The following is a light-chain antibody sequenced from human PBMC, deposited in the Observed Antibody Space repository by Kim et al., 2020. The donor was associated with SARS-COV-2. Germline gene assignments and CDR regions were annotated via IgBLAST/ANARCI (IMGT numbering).Light chain of an antibody. CDR2: DVS. CDR3: ASYTTSGTFV. V-gene: IGLV2-14*03. J-gene: IGLJ1*01. Sequence: GRAIAISCTGTSSGIGGYDYVSWYQQHPGKAPKYMIYDVSTRPSGVSNRFSGSKSGNTASLTISGLQAEDEADYYCASYTTSGTFVFGTGTKVTVL. CDR1: SSGIGGYDY.